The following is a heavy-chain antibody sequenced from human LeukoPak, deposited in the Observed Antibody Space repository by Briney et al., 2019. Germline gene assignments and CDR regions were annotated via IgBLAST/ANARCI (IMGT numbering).Heavy chain of an antibody. D-gene: IGHD3-10*01. CDR3: ARRFGELEPAFDT. CDR2: INWNGGRI. V-gene: IGHV3-20*04. CDR1: GFTFDDYG. Sequence: GGSLRLSCAASGFTFDDYGMTWVRHAPGKGLEWVSGINWNGGRIDYAESVKGRFTISRDNTKNSLYPQMNSLRVEDTAFYYCARRFGELEPAFDTWGQGTMVTVSS. J-gene: IGHJ3*02.